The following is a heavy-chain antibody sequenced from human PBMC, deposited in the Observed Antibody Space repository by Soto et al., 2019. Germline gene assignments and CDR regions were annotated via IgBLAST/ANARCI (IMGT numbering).Heavy chain of an antibody. CDR1: GGSISSYY. CDR2: IYYSGST. Sequence: LSLTCTVSGGSISSYYWSWIRQPPGKGLEWIGYIYYSGSTNYNPSLKSRVTISVDTSKNQFSLKLSSVTAADTAVYYCARGGTMVRGVIIRPGRLYYGMDVWGQGTTVTVSS. D-gene: IGHD3-10*01. J-gene: IGHJ6*02. CDR3: ARGGTMVRGVIIRPGRLYYGMDV. V-gene: IGHV4-59*01.